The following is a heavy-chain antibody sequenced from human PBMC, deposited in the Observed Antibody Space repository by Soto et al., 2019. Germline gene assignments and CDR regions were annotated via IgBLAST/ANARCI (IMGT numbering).Heavy chain of an antibody. V-gene: IGHV1-3*01. Sequence: ASVKVSCKASGYTFTSYAMHWVRQAPGQRLEWMGWINAGNGNTKYSQKFQGRVTITRDTSASTAYMELSSLRSEDTAVYYFARDWGNYYDSSGYQRIDYWGQGTLVTVSS. CDR3: ARDWGNYYDSSGYQRIDY. J-gene: IGHJ4*02. CDR2: INAGNGNT. D-gene: IGHD3-22*01. CDR1: GYTFTSYA.